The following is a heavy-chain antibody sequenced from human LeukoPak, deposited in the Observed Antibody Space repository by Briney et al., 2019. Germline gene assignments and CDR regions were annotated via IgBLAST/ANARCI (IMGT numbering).Heavy chain of an antibody. V-gene: IGHV3-30*04. D-gene: IGHD6-13*01. J-gene: IGHJ5*02. CDR2: ISYDGSNK. Sequence: SLRLSCAASGFTFSSYAMRWVRQAPGKGLEWVAVISYDGSNKYYADSVKGRFTISRDNSKNTLYLQMNSLRAEDTAVYYCARGSSSWSNWFDPWGQGTLVTVSS. CDR3: ARGSSSWSNWFDP. CDR1: GFTFSSYA.